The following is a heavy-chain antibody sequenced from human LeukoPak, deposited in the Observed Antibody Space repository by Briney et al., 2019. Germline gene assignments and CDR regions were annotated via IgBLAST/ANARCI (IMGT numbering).Heavy chain of an antibody. V-gene: IGHV3-53*05. J-gene: IGHJ4*02. CDR3: ARDSARGGASSGDFDS. D-gene: IGHD3-10*01. CDR2: IYSGGST. CDR1: GFTVSSNY. Sequence: PGGSLRLSCAASGFTVSSNYMSWVRQAPGKGLEWVSVIYSGGSTYYADSVKGRFTISRDNSKNTLSLQMSSLRPDDTAVYYCARDSARGGASSGDFDSWGQGTLVTVSS.